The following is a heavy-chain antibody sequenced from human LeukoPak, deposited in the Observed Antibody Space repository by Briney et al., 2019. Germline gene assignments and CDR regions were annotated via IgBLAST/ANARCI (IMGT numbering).Heavy chain of an antibody. D-gene: IGHD3-3*01. CDR3: ARDESLYDFWSGYYRI. CDR2: ISSISSYI. CDR1: GFTFSSYS. V-gene: IGHV3-21*01. Sequence: GGSLRLSCAASGFTFSSYSMNWVRQAPGKGLEWVSSISSISSYIYYADSVKGRFTISRDNAKNSLYLQMNSLRAEDTAVYYCARDESLYDFWSGYYRIWGQGTLVTVSS. J-gene: IGHJ4*02.